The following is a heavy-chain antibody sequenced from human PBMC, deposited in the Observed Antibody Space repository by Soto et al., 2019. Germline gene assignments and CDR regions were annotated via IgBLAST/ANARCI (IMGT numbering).Heavy chain of an antibody. J-gene: IGHJ3*01. CDR2: INSDGSTI. Sequence: GSLSLSCAASGFTFSPFWMHWVRQAPGKGLVWLSHINSDGSTIVYADSVKGRFTISRDNAKNTLYLQMNSLRVEDTAVYYCARDRGNPDSIDLWGQGTMVTVSS. CDR1: GFTFSPFW. V-gene: IGHV3-74*01. D-gene: IGHD3-10*01. CDR3: ARDRGNPDSIDL.